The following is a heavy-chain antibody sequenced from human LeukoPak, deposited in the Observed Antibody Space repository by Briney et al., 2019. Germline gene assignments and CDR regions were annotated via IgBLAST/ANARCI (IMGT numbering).Heavy chain of an antibody. CDR3: ARDIVAVVAAHFDY. D-gene: IGHD2-15*01. J-gene: IGHJ4*02. Sequence: GGSLRLSCVASGFTFSNCAMSWVRQAPGKGLEWVSAISGSGATTHYADSVKGRFTISRDNSKNTLYLQMNSLRAEDTAVYYCARDIVAVVAAHFDYWGQGTLVSVSS. CDR2: ISGSGATT. CDR1: GFTFSNCA. V-gene: IGHV3-23*01.